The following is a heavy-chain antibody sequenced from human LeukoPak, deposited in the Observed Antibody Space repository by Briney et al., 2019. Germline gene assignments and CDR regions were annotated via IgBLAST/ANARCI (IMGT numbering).Heavy chain of an antibody. D-gene: IGHD1-26*01. CDR1: GYAFTSYG. Sequence: ASVKVSCKASGYAFTSYGISWVRQAPGQGLEWMGWISAYNGNTNYAQKLQGRVTMTTDTSTSTAYMELRSLRSDDTAVYYCARGGFGGSYLDDAFDIWGQGTMVTVSS. CDR3: ARGGFGGSYLDDAFDI. CDR2: ISAYNGNT. V-gene: IGHV1-18*01. J-gene: IGHJ3*02.